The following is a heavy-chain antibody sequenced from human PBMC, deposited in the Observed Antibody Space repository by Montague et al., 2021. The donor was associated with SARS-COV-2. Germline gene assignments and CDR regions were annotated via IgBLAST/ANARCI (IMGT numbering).Heavy chain of an antibody. CDR2: INYSGST. D-gene: IGHD2-15*01. J-gene: IGHJ6*02. CDR3: ARNLVVHYWYGMDV. V-gene: IGHV4-59*01. Sequence: SETLSLTCTVAGSSISSYYWSWIRQPPGKGLEWIGYINYSGSTNYNPSLKSRVTISVDTSKNQFSLNLSPVTAADTAVYYCARNLVVHYWYGMDVWGQGTTVTVSS. CDR1: GSSISSYY.